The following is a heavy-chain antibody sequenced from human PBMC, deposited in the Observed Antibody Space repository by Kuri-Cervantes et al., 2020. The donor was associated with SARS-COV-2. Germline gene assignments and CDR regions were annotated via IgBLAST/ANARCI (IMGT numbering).Heavy chain of an antibody. CDR1: GFTSSSYW. Sequence: GGSLRLSCAASGFTSSSYWMHWVRQAPGKGRVWVSAISGSGGSTNYAASVKGRFTISRDNSKSTLYLQMNSLRAEDTAVYYCARDENRVVPAAILYYYYYGMDVWGKGTTVTVSS. CDR3: ARDENRVVPAAILYYYYYGMDV. V-gene: IGHV3-23*01. J-gene: IGHJ6*04. D-gene: IGHD2-2*01. CDR2: ISGSGGST.